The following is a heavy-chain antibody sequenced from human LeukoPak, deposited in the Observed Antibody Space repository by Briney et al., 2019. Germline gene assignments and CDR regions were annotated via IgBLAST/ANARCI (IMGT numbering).Heavy chain of an antibody. V-gene: IGHV3-21*04. D-gene: IGHD3-10*01. CDR2: ISSSSSYI. J-gene: IGHJ4*02. CDR1: GFTFSSYS. CDR3: ARTEFYASGSFYRY. Sequence: PGGSLRLSCAASGFTFSSYSMNWVRQAPGKGLEWVSSISSSSSYIYYADSVKGRFTIPRDNAKNSLYLQMNSLRAEDTAVYFCARTEFYASGSFYRYWGQGSLVTVSS.